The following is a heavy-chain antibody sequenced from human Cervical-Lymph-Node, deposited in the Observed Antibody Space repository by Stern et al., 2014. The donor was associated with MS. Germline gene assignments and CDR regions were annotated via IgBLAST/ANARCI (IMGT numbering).Heavy chain of an antibody. D-gene: IGHD2-15*01. CDR2: ISAANHKT. Sequence: QVQLVQSGAEVKKPGASVKLSCKASGYIFTQYALHWVRQVPGQSFEWMGWISAANHKTKYSQKFQGRIIITTDTSASTAYMELSGLKSEDTAIYYCAKRGGSGFFYFDSWGQGTLVTVSS. CDR1: GYIFTQYA. J-gene: IGHJ4*02. V-gene: IGHV1-3*01. CDR3: AKRGGSGFFYFDS.